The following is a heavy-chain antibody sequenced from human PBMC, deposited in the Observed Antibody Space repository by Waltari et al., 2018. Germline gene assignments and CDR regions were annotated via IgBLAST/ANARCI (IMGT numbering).Heavy chain of an antibody. D-gene: IGHD1-26*01. CDR3: ARRPSSGTSMSRQFDY. Sequence: EVQLVQSGAGVKKPGESLKISCMASGYTFTNYWIGWVRQMPGKGLEWMGIIQPTDSYTIYNPSSQGQVTMSVDKSTNAAYLQWSSLQASDAAMYYCARRPSSGTSMSRQFDYWGQGTLVTVSS. J-gene: IGHJ4*02. CDR1: GYTFTNYW. CDR2: IQPTDSYT. V-gene: IGHV5-51*01.